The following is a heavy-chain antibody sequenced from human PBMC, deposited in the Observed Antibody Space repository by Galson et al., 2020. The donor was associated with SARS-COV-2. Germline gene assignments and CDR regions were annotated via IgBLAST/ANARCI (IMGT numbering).Heavy chain of an antibody. D-gene: IGHD6-13*01. CDR2: INWNGGST. J-gene: IGHJ5*02. CDR1: GFTFDDYG. CDR3: AREAAASSYNWFDP. Sequence: GESLKISCAASGFTFDDYGMSWVRQAPGKGLEWVSGINWNGGSTGYADSVKGRFTISRDNAKNSLYLQMNSLRAEDTALYYCAREAAASSYNWFDPWGQGTLVTVSS. V-gene: IGHV3-20*04.